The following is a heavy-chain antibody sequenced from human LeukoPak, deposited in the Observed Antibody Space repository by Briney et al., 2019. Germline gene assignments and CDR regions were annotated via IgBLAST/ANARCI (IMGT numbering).Heavy chain of an antibody. D-gene: IGHD6-19*01. V-gene: IGHV5-51*01. CDR2: IYPGDSDT. Sequence: GESLQISCQGSGSSFTSYWIGWVRQLPGRGLEWMGIIYPGDSDTRYSPSFQGQVTISADKSITTAYLQWSSLKASDTAMYYCARQVELRVSGWYFDHWGQGTLVTVSS. CDR3: ARQVELRVSGWYFDH. CDR1: GSSFTSYW. J-gene: IGHJ4*02.